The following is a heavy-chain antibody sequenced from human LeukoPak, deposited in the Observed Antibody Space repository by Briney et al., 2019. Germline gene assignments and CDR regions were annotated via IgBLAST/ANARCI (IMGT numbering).Heavy chain of an antibody. J-gene: IGHJ6*02. D-gene: IGHD6-13*01. CDR1: GYTFTGYY. CDR3: ARAGYSSSWYTTSMDV. V-gene: IGHV1-2*02. CDR2: INPNSGGT. Sequence: GASVKVSCKASGYTFTGYYMHWVRQAPGQGLEWMGWINPNSGGTNYAQKFQGRVTMTRDTSISTAYMGLSRLRSDDTAVYYCARAGYSSSWYTTSMDVWGQGTTVTVSS.